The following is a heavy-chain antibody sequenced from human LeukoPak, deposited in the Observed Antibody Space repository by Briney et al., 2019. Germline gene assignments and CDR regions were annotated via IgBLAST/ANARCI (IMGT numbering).Heavy chain of an antibody. D-gene: IGHD1-26*01. J-gene: IGHJ6*03. Sequence: SSETLSLTCTVSGGSVGTYYWSWVRQPAGKGLEYIGRIYADGSINYNPSLVGRVTMSLDTSKIQFSLRLSPVTAADTAIYYCARGIGGASYYMDVWGKGTTVTISS. V-gene: IGHV4-4*07. CDR3: ARGIGGASYYMDV. CDR1: GGSVGTYY. CDR2: IYADGSI.